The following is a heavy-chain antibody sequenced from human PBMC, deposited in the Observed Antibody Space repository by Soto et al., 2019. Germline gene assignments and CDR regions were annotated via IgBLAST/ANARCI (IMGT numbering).Heavy chain of an antibody. D-gene: IGHD1-20*01. V-gene: IGHV3-21*01. CDR3: ARDRKASRYNWNRSQSNWFDP. CDR1: GFTFRSYS. Sequence: PGGSLRLSCTASGFTFRSYSMNWVRQAPGKGLEWVSSISSSSSYIYYADSVKGRFTISRDNAKNSLYLQMNSLRAEDTAVYYCARDRKASRYNWNRSQSNWFDPWGQGTLVTVSS. J-gene: IGHJ5*02. CDR2: ISSSSSYI.